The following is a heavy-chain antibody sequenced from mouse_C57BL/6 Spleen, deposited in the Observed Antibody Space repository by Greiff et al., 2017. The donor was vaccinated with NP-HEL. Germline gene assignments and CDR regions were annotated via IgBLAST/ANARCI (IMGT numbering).Heavy chain of an antibody. CDR3: ATYDYDGGFAH. J-gene: IGHJ3*01. V-gene: IGHV1-7*01. D-gene: IGHD2-4*01. CDR2: INPSSGYT. Sequence: QVQLKESGAELAKPGASVKLSCKASGYTFTSYWMHWVKQRPGQGLEWIGYINPSSGYTKYNQKFKDKATLTADKSSSTAYMQLSSLTYEDSAVYYCATYDYDGGFAHWGQGTLVTVSA. CDR1: GYTFTSYW.